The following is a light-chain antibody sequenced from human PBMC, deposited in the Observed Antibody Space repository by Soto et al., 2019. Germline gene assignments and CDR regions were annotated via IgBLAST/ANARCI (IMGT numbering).Light chain of an antibody. CDR1: SSDVGAYNY. CDR3: SSFAANDNVV. CDR2: DVS. J-gene: IGLJ3*02. Sequence: QSALTQPRSVSGSPGQSVTISCTGTSSDVGAYNYVSWYQQHPGKAPKVMIYDVSKRPSGVPDRFSGSKSANTASLTISGLQAEDEADYYCSSFAANDNVVFGGGTKLTVL. V-gene: IGLV2-11*01.